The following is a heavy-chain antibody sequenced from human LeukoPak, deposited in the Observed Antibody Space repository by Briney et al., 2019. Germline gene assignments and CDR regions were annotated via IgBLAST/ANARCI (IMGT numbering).Heavy chain of an antibody. J-gene: IGHJ3*02. V-gene: IGHV1-69*13. CDR3: ARGGWGDLTMIVVGAFDI. Sequence: SVRVSCKASGGTFSSYAISWVRQAPGQGLEWMGGVIPIFGTANYAQKFQGRVTITGDESTSTAYMELSSLRSEDTAVYYCARGGWGDLTMIVVGAFDIWGQGTMVTVSS. D-gene: IGHD3-22*01. CDR1: GGTFSSYA. CDR2: VIPIFGTA.